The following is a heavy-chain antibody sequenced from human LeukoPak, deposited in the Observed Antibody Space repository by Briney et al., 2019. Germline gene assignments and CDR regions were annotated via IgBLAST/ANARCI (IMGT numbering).Heavy chain of an antibody. CDR3: ARHRELRYFDWSIGGFDP. CDR1: GGSISSYY. V-gene: IGHV4-59*08. J-gene: IGHJ5*02. Sequence: SETLSLTCTVSGGSISSYYWSWIRQPPGKGLEWSGYIYYSGSTNYNPSLKSRVTISVDTSKNQFSLKLSSVTAADTAVYYCARHRELRYFDWSIGGFDPWGQGTLVTVSS. CDR2: IYYSGST. D-gene: IGHD3-9*01.